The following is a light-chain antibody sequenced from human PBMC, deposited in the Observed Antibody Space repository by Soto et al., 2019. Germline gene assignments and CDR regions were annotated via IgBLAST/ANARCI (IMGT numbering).Light chain of an antibody. CDR1: SSDVGGYNY. CDR3: SSYTSSSTYG. V-gene: IGLV2-14*01. CDR2: EVS. Sequence: QSALTQPASVSGSPGQSITISCTGTSSDVGGYNYVSWYQQHPGKAPKLMIYEVSNRPSGVSNRFSGSKSGNTASLTISGRQAEDEADYYCSSYTSSSTYGFGTGTKLTVL. J-gene: IGLJ1*01.